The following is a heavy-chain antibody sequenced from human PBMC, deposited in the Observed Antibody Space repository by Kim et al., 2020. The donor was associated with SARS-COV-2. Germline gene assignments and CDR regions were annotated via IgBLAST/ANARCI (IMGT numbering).Heavy chain of an antibody. Sequence: ASVKVSCKASGYTFSGYYMHWVRQAPGQGLEWMGWINPNSGATNYAQKFQGRVTMTRDTSISTAYMELSRLRSDDTAVYYCAREEAVSATGAVGIWGDGAMVSVSS. V-gene: IGHV1-2*02. CDR1: GYTFSGYY. D-gene: IGHD7-27*01. CDR3: AREEAVSATGAVGI. CDR2: INPNSGAT. J-gene: IGHJ3*02.